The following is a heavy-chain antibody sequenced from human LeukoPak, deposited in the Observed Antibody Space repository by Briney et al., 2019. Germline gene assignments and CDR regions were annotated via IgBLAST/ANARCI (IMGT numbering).Heavy chain of an antibody. Sequence: GGSLRLSCAASGFTFSDYYMSWIRQAPGKGLEWVSYISSGSTIYYADSVKGRFTISRDNAKNSLYLQMNSLRAEDTAVYYCARDLSPGIMITFGGVSPWGQGPLVTVSS. V-gene: IGHV3-11*01. J-gene: IGHJ5*02. D-gene: IGHD3-16*01. CDR1: GFTFSDYY. CDR2: ISSGSTI. CDR3: ARDLSPGIMITFGGVSP.